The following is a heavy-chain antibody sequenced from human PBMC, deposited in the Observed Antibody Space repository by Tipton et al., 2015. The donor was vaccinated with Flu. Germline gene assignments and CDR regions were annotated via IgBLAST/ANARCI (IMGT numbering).Heavy chain of an antibody. D-gene: IGHD2/OR15-2a*01. Sequence: TLSLTCTVSGGSISGYYWTWIRQPAGKGLEWIGHIYTRGSTDYNPSLKSRVTMSVDTSKNHFSLKLSSVTAADTAVYYCARQGRGLKKGLSYFDYWGQGTLVTVSS. CDR2: IYTRGST. CDR1: GGSISGYY. J-gene: IGHJ4*02. CDR3: ARQGRGLKKGLSYFDY. V-gene: IGHV4-4*07.